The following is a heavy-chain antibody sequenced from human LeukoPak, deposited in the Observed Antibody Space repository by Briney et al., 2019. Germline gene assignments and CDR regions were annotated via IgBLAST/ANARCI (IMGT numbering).Heavy chain of an antibody. D-gene: IGHD2-2*01. CDR2: IRYDGSNK. J-gene: IGHJ6*03. Sequence: GGSLRLSCAASGFTFSSYGMHWVRQAPGKGLEWVAFIRYDGSNKYYADSVKGRFTISRDNSKNTLYLQMNSLRAEGTAVYYCAKVIVVVPAAIFDYYYYMDVWGKGTTVTISS. CDR1: GFTFSSYG. CDR3: AKVIVVVPAAIFDYYYYMDV. V-gene: IGHV3-30*02.